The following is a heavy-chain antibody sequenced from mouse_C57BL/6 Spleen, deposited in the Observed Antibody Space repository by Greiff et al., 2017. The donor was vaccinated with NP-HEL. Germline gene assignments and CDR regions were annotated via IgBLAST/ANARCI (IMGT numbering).Heavy chain of an antibody. Sequence: VQLQQPGAELVMPGASVKLSCKASGYTFTSYWMHWVKQRPGQGLEWIGEIDPSDSYTNYNQKFKGKSTLTVDKSSSTAYMQRSSLTSEDSAVYYCARSLGFHYFDYWGQGTTLTVSS. V-gene: IGHV1-69*01. J-gene: IGHJ2*01. CDR2: IDPSDSYT. CDR3: ARSLGFHYFDY. D-gene: IGHD4-1*01. CDR1: GYTFTSYW.